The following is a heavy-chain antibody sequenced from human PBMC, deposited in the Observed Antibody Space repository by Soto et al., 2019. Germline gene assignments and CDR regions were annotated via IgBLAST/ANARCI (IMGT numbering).Heavy chain of an antibody. CDR1: GVTVSRNY. CDR2: ISSSGDYT. V-gene: IGHV3-11*06. J-gene: IGHJ4*02. D-gene: IGHD2-15*01. Sequence: GGSRRHWSAGSGVTVSRNYKSWVRQAPGKGLEWVSYISSSGDYTKYADSVLGRFTISRDDAKNTLYLQMNSLRAEDTAVYYCARVYCSGGRCYHLDQWGQGTPVTVSS. CDR3: ARVYCSGGRCYHLDQ.